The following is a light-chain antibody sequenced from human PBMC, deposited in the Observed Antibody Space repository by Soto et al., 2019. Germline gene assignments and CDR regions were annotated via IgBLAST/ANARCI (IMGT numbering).Light chain of an antibody. Sequence: EVVMTQSPATLSVSPGERATLSCRASQSVSSTLAWYQQKPGQAPRLLIYGASTRATGIPARLSGSGSGTEFTLTISSLQSEDFAVYYCQQYSTWPLTFGGGTKVEIK. V-gene: IGKV3-15*01. CDR2: GAS. CDR1: QSVSST. J-gene: IGKJ4*01. CDR3: QQYSTWPLT.